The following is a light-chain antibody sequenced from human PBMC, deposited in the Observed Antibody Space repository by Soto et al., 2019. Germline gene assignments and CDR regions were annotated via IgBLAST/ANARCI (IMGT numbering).Light chain of an antibody. CDR3: SSFTTTSTHV. J-gene: IGLJ1*01. V-gene: IGLV2-14*01. CDR2: EVN. Sequence: QSALTQPASLSGSPGQSITISCTGTSSDIGAYDYVSWFQQHPGKAPKLMISEVNNRPSGVSNRFSGSKSGNTAYLTISGLQVEDEAEYFCSSFTTTSTHVFGTGTKGTVL. CDR1: SSDIGAYDY.